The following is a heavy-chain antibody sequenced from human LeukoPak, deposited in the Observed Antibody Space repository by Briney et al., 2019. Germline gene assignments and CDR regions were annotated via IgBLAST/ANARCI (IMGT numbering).Heavy chain of an antibody. CDR1: RYPFTDQF. CDR2: INPNSGDT. CDR3: ARGELLVDY. J-gene: IGHJ4*02. V-gene: IGHV1-2*02. D-gene: IGHD3-10*01. Sequence: ASVNVSCKASRYPFTDQFINWVRQAPGRGREWMGWINPNSGDTKYERRFQGSVTMIKDTSSSTDYMDLSRLASDDTAVYSCARGELLVDYWGQGTLVTVSS.